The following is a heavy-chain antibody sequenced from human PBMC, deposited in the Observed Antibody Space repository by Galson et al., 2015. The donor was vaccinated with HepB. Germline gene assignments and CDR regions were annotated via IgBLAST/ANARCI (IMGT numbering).Heavy chain of an antibody. Sequence: SLRLSCAASGFTVSSNYMSWVRQAPGKGLEWVSVIYSGGSTYYADSVKGRFAISRDNSKNTLYLQMNSLRAEDTAVYYCARESSSSSAGYYYYGMDVWGQGTTVTVSS. CDR1: GFTVSSNY. CDR2: IYSGGST. CDR3: ARESSSSSAGYYYYGMDV. V-gene: IGHV3-66*01. D-gene: IGHD6-6*01. J-gene: IGHJ6*02.